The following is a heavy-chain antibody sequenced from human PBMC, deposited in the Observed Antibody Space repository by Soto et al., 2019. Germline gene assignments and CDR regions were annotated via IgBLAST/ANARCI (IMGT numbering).Heavy chain of an antibody. CDR1: AYTFTGYY. V-gene: IGHV1-2*04. CDR2: INPNSGGT. CDR3: ARGDYYGMDV. Sequence: ASVNVSCNASAYTFTGYYMHWVRQAPGQGLEWMGWINPNSGGTNYAQKFQGWVTMTRDTSISTAYMELSRLRSDDTAVYYCARGDYYGMDVWGQGTTVTVSS. J-gene: IGHJ6*02.